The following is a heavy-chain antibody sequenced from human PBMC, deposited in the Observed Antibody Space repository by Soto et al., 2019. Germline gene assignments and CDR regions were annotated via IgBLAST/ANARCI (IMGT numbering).Heavy chain of an antibody. J-gene: IGHJ6*02. CDR2: ISGSGGST. CDR3: AKDLDTAYDLWSGYLNYHYGLDV. D-gene: IGHD3-3*01. Sequence: EVQLLESGGGLVQPGGSLRLSCAASGFTFRNYAMSWVRQAPGKGLEWVSGISGSGGSTYYADSVKGRFTISRDNSQNAQDLQMHSLRVEDTAVYYCAKDLDTAYDLWSGYLNYHYGLDVWGQGTTVTVSS. V-gene: IGHV3-23*01. CDR1: GFTFRNYA.